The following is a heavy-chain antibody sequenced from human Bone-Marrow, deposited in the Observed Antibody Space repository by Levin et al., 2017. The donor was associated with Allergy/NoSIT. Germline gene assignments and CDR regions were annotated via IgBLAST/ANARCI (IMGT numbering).Heavy chain of an antibody. CDR3: AREGYGAHGGWFDP. Sequence: SQTLSLTCTVSGGSISSYYWSWIRQPPGKGLEWIGYIYYSGSTNYNPSLKSRVTISVDTSKNQFSLKLSSVTAADTAVYYCAREGYGAHGGWFDPWGQGTLVTVSS. D-gene: IGHD4-17*01. CDR2: IYYSGST. CDR1: GGSISSYY. V-gene: IGHV4-59*01. J-gene: IGHJ5*02.